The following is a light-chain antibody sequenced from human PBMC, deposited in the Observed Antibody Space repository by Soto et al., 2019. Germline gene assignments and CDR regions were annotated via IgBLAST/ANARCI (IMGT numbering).Light chain of an antibody. V-gene: IGKV3-20*01. Sequence: EIVLTQSPGTLSLSPGERATLSCRASQSVSYSYLAWFQQTPGQAPRLLIYGASSRATGIPDRFSRSESGTDFTLTISRLEPEDFAVYYCQQYGSSPPWTFGQGTKVEIK. CDR3: QQYGSSPPWT. CDR2: GAS. J-gene: IGKJ1*01. CDR1: QSVSYSY.